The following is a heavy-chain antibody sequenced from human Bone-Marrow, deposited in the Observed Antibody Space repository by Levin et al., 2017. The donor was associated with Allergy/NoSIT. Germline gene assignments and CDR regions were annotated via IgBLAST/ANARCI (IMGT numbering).Heavy chain of an antibody. CDR2: ISGSGRNT. J-gene: IGHJ6*02. CDR1: GLTLSSHA. Sequence: QAGGSLRLSCVASGLTLSSHAMSWVRQAPGKGLEWVSGISGSGRNTYYVDSVKGRFTISTDISKNTLYLKMNSLRVEDTAIYYCVSRKVDGGDTDYYFYYGMDFWGQGTTVTVS. V-gene: IGHV3-23*01. CDR3: VSRKVDGGDTDYYFYYGMDF. D-gene: IGHD4-23*01.